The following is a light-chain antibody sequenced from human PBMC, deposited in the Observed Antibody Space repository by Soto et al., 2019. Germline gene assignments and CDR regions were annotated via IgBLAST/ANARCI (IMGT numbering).Light chain of an antibody. CDR3: AAWDGSLNNVP. CDR1: GSSIGTNT. Sequence: QSVLTQPPSASGTPGQRVTISCSGSGSSIGTNTVNWYRQLPGTAPKLLIYGNNQRPSGVPDRFSGSKSGTSASLGISGLQSEDEADYYCAAWDGSLNNVPFGGGTKLTVL. CDR2: GNN. J-gene: IGLJ2*01. V-gene: IGLV1-44*01.